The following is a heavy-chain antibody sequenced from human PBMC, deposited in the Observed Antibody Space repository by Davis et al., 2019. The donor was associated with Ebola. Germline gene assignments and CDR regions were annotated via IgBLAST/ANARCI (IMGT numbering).Heavy chain of an antibody. CDR3: ARCLFNYGSGSLDY. D-gene: IGHD3-10*01. V-gene: IGHV3-48*02. CDR1: GFTFSSYS. J-gene: IGHJ4*02. Sequence: GGSLGLSCAASGFTFSSYSMNWVRQAPGKGLEWVSYISSSSSTIYYADSVKGRFTISRDNAKNSLYLQMNSLRDEDTAVYYCARCLFNYGSGSLDYWGQGTLVTVSS. CDR2: ISSSSSTI.